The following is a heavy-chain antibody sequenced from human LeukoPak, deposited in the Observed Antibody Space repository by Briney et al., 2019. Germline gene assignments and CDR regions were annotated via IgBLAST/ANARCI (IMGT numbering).Heavy chain of an antibody. J-gene: IGHJ4*02. V-gene: IGHV3-73*01. Sequence: GGSLRLSCAASGLTFSGSAMHWVRQASGKGLEWVGRIRSKANSYATAYAASVNGRFTISRDDSKNTAYLQMNSLKTEDTAVYYCTTIAAAGTRKNHDYWGQGTLVTVSS. D-gene: IGHD6-13*01. CDR3: TTIAAAGTRKNHDY. CDR2: IRSKANSYAT. CDR1: GLTFSGSA.